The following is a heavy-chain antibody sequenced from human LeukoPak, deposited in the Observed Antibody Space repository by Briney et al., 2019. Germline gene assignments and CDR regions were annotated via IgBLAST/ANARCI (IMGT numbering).Heavy chain of an antibody. D-gene: IGHD3-3*01. Sequence: ASVKVSCKASGYTFTGYYMHWVRQAPGQGLEWMGWINPNSGGTNYAQKFQGGVTMTRDTSISTAYMELSRLRSDDTAVYYCARLNYDFWSGYYGAIDYWGQGTLVTVSS. V-gene: IGHV1-2*02. CDR2: INPNSGGT. CDR3: ARLNYDFWSGYYGAIDY. J-gene: IGHJ4*02. CDR1: GYTFTGYY.